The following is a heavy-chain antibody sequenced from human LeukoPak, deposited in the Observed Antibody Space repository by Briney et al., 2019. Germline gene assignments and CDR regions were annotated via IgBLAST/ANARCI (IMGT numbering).Heavy chain of an antibody. J-gene: IGHJ5*02. Sequence: SETLSLTCAVYGGSFNGYYWSWIRQPPGKGLEWIGEINHSGSTNYKPSLKSRVTISVDTSKNQFSLKLTSVTAADTAVYYCARDSGTTGEVKFDPWGQGTLVTVSS. CDR3: ARDSGTTGEVKFDP. CDR2: INHSGST. D-gene: IGHD3-10*01. CDR1: GGSFNGYY. V-gene: IGHV4-34*01.